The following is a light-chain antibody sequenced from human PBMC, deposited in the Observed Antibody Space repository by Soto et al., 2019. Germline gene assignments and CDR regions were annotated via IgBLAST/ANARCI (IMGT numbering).Light chain of an antibody. Sequence: VLTQSPGTLSLSPGEGATLSCRASQRVASDLAWYLQKPGQPPRLLIYDASIRATGIPDRISGSGSERDFTLTISRLEPEDFAVYYCQQYGSSPYTFGPGTKLGIK. V-gene: IGKV3-20*01. CDR2: DAS. CDR3: QQYGSSPYT. CDR1: QRVASD. J-gene: IGKJ2*01.